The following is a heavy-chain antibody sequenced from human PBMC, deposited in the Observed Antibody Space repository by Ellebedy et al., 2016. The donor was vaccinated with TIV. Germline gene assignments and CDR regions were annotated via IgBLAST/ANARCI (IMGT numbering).Heavy chain of an antibody. Sequence: GESLKISCVASGFTFSVYGMHWVRQAPGKGLEWVAVISSDASNKYYTDSVKGRFTISRDNSKNTLYLQMNSLRTEDTALYYCVKDFSATYDDRHHPAYWGQGTLVTVSS. D-gene: IGHD3-3*01. CDR1: GFTFSVYG. CDR3: VKDFSATYDDRHHPAY. V-gene: IGHV3-30*18. CDR2: ISSDASNK. J-gene: IGHJ4*02.